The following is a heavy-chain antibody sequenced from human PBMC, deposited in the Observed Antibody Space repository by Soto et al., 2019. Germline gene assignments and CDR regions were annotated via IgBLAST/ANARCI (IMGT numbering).Heavy chain of an antibody. Sequence: GGSLRLSCAASGFTFSSYAMSCVRQAPGKGLEWVSAISGSGGSTYYADSVKGRFTISRDNSKNTLYLQMNSLRVEDTAVYYCAKDRPYDSSGYYYRPFDSWGQGTLVTVS. CDR3: AKDRPYDSSGYYYRPFDS. CDR1: GFTFSSYA. D-gene: IGHD3-22*01. V-gene: IGHV3-23*01. J-gene: IGHJ4*02. CDR2: ISGSGGST.